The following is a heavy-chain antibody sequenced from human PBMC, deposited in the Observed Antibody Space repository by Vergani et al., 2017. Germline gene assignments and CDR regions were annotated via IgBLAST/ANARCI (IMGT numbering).Heavy chain of an antibody. Sequence: EVPLVQSGAEVKQPGESLKISCKASGYSFTSYWIGWVRQMPGKGLEWMGIIYPGDSDTRYSPSFQGQVTISADKSINTAYLQWSSLKASDTAMYYCARQMVVAADYYYGMDVWGQGTTVTVSS. CDR3: ARQMVVAADYYYGMDV. J-gene: IGHJ6*02. D-gene: IGHD2-15*01. V-gene: IGHV5-51*01. CDR2: IYPGDSDT. CDR1: GYSFTSYW.